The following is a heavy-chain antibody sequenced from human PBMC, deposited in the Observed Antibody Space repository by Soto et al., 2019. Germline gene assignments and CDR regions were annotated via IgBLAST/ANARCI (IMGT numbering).Heavy chain of an antibody. CDR3: AWVGHITNDGMCV. V-gene: IGHV1-69*01. CDR1: GCTFSSYP. D-gene: IGHD1-26*01. CDR2: IIPFFGTS. Sequence: QVQLVQSAAEVKQPASSLKVSCGASGCTFSSYPINWVRQAPGQGLEGMGGIIPFFGTSNYAQKFQGRVTITADESTSTGYMELRSLRSEDTAVYYCAWVGHITNDGMCVWGEGTTVSVSS. J-gene: IGHJ6*01.